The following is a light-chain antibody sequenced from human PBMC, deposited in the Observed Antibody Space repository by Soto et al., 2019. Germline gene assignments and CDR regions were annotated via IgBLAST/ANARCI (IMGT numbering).Light chain of an antibody. CDR3: QQHHNFPFT. Sequence: DIQMTQSPSSLSASVGDRVTITCRASQGIENLLGWYQQKPGKAPKRLMYAASTLESGVPSRFSGSGSGTEFTLTISSLQPEDFATYYCQQHHNFPFTFGPGTKVDIK. CDR2: AAS. J-gene: IGKJ3*01. CDR1: QGIENL. V-gene: IGKV1-17*01.